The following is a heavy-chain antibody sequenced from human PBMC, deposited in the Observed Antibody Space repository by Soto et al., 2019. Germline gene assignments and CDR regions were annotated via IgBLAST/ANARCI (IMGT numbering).Heavy chain of an antibody. D-gene: IGHD6-13*01. CDR3: ARAGGYSSSWYGYYYYGMDV. Sequence: SETLSLTXTVSGGSISSSSYYWGWIRQPPGKGLEWIGSIYYSGSTYYNPSLKSRVTISVDTSKNQFSLKLSSVTAADTAVYYCARAGGYSSSWYGYYYYGMDVWGQGTTVTVSS. J-gene: IGHJ6*02. CDR2: IYYSGST. V-gene: IGHV4-39*01. CDR1: GGSISSSSYY.